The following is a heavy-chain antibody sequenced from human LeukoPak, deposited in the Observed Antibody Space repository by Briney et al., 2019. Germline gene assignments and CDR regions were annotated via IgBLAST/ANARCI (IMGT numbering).Heavy chain of an antibody. V-gene: IGHV3-7*01. CDR3: ARTSFYSFDF. J-gene: IGHJ4*02. CDR2: IKQDGSAK. D-gene: IGHD2/OR15-2a*01. Sequence: GGSLRLSCAASGFSFSRYWMSWVSQAPGKGLQWVAHIKQDGSAKFDVDSVQGRFTVSRDNANNLLYLQMSSLRTEDTAMYYCARTSFYSFDFWGQGALVTVSS. CDR1: GFSFSRYW.